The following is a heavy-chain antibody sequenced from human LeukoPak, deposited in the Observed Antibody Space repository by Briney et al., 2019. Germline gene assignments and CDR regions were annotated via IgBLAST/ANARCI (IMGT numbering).Heavy chain of an antibody. V-gene: IGHV4-39*07. D-gene: IGHD4-11*01. CDR2: IYYSGGT. CDR1: GGSISSNSYY. Sequence: PSETLSLTCTVSGGSISSNSYYWGWIRQPPGKGLEWIGSIYYSGGTYNNPSLKSRVTISVDTAKNQFSLKLSSVTAADTAVYYCARGFYSPHYWGQGTLVSVSS. CDR3: ARGFYSPHY. J-gene: IGHJ4*02.